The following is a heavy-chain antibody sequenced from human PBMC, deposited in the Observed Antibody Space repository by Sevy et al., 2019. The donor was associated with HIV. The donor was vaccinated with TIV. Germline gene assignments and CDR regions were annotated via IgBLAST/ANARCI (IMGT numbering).Heavy chain of an antibody. D-gene: IGHD6-13*01. CDR2: IYYSGST. V-gene: IGHV4-39*01. CDR1: GGSISSSSYY. Sequence: SETLSLTCTVSGGSISSSSYYWGWIRQPPGKGLEWIGSIYYSGSTYYNPSLKSRVTISVDTSKNQFSLKVSSVTAADTAVYYCARHGGVPIAAAGFFDYWGQGTLVTVSS. J-gene: IGHJ4*02. CDR3: ARHGGVPIAAAGFFDY.